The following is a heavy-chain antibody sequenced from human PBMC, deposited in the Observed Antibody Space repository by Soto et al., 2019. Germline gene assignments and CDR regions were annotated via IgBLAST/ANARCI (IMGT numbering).Heavy chain of an antibody. CDR2: ISGSGGST. J-gene: IGHJ4*02. V-gene: IGHV3-23*01. Sequence: GGSLRLSCAASGFTFSSYAMSWVRQAPGKGLEWVSAISGSGGSTYYADSVKGRFTISRDNSKTTLYLQMNSLRAEDTAVYYCAKDLYDSSYFDNWGQETLVTVSS. CDR1: GFTFSSYA. CDR3: AKDLYDSSYFDN. D-gene: IGHD3-22*01.